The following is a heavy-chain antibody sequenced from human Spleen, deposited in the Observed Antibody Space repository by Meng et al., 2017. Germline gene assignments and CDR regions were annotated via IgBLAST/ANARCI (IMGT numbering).Heavy chain of an antibody. V-gene: IGHV4-34*01. J-gene: IGHJ4*02. Sequence: QVAVQEWGRGLLKPSETLSLTCVVSGGSFSDYYWSWIRQPPGKGLEWIGEINHSGSTNYNPSLESRATISVDTSQNNLSLKLSSVTAADSAVYYCARGPTTMAHDFDYWGQGTLVTVSS. CDR3: ARGPTTMAHDFDY. CDR1: GGSFSDYY. D-gene: IGHD4-11*01. CDR2: INHSGST.